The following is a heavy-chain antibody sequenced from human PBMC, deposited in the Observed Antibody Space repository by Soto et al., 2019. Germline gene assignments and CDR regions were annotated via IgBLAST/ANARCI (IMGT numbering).Heavy chain of an antibody. CDR3: ASEWNQNNAFDI. Sequence: ASVKVSCKASGYTFTGYYIHWVRQAPGQGLEWMGWINPNSGGTNYAQKFQGWVTMTRDTSISTAYMELSRLRSDDTAVYYCASEWNQNNAFDIWGQGTMVTVSS. J-gene: IGHJ3*02. D-gene: IGHD1-1*01. CDR2: INPNSGGT. V-gene: IGHV1-2*04. CDR1: GYTFTGYY.